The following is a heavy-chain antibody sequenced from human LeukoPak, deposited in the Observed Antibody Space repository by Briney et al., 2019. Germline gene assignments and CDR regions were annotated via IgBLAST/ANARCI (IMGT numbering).Heavy chain of an antibody. V-gene: IGHV1-69*13. D-gene: IGHD3-22*01. Sequence: ASVKVSCKASGGTFSSYAISWVRQAPGQGLEWMGGIIPIFATANYAQKFQGRVTITADESTSTAYMELSSLRSEDTAVYYCARGPITTRSHFDYWGQGTLVAVSS. CDR2: IIPIFATA. CDR3: ARGPITTRSHFDY. CDR1: GGTFSSYA. J-gene: IGHJ4*02.